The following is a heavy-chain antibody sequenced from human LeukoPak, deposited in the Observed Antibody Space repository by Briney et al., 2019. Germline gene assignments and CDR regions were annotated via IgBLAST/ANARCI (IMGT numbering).Heavy chain of an antibody. CDR3: ARDADYGWFDP. D-gene: IGHD4-17*01. CDR2: IYYSGST. CDR1: GGSISSYY. Sequence: SETLSLTCTVSGGSISSYYWSWIRQPPGKGLEWIGYIYYSGSTNYNPSLKSRVTISVDTSKNQFSLKLSSVTAADTAVYYCARDADYGWFDPRGQGTLVTVSS. J-gene: IGHJ5*02. V-gene: IGHV4-59*01.